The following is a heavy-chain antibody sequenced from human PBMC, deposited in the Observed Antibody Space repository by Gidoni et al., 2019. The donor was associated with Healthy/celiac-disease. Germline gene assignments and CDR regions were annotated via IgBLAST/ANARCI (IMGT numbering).Heavy chain of an antibody. V-gene: IGHV1-69*01. CDR3: ARDRPLGDSSGSDAFDI. J-gene: IGHJ3*02. CDR2: IIPIFGTA. CDR1: GGTFSSYA. D-gene: IGHD3-22*01. Sequence: QVQLVQSGAEVKKPGSSVKVSCKASGGTFSSYALSWVRQAPGQGLEWMGGIIPIFGTANYAQKFQGRVTITADESTSTAYMELSSLRSEDTAVYYCARDRPLGDSSGSDAFDIWGQGTMVTVSS.